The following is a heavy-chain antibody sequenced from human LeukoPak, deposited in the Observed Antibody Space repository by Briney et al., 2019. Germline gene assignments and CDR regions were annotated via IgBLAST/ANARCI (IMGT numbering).Heavy chain of an antibody. V-gene: IGHV3-48*02. D-gene: IGHD3-22*01. J-gene: IGHJ6*02. CDR2: IGSRTTTM. CDR3: ARRPNYYRSYNYGLDV. Sequence: GGSLRLSCAASGFTFSNAWMSWVRQAPGKGLEWVSHIGSRTTTMYYADSVKGRFTISRDNAKNSLYLQVNSLRDEDTAVYYCARRPNYYRSYNYGLDVWGQGTTVTVSS. CDR1: GFTFSNAW.